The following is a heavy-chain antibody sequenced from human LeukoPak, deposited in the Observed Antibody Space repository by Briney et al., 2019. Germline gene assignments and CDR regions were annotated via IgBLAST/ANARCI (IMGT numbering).Heavy chain of an antibody. J-gene: IGHJ4*02. CDR3: ARDRDYSNTERGFDY. D-gene: IGHD4-11*01. CDR2: INPNSGET. Sequence: ASVKVSCKTSGYTFSDYYIHWVRQAPGQGLEWMGWINPNSGETKSAQKFQGRVTMTGDTSISTAYMELRRVTSDDTAVYHCARDRDYSNTERGFDYWGQGTLVTVSS. CDR1: GYTFSDYY. V-gene: IGHV1-2*02.